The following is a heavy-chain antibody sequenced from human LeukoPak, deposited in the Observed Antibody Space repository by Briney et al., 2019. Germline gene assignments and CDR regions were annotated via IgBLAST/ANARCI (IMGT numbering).Heavy chain of an antibody. CDR3: ARTYYDFWSGYYPPSDVYYGMDV. D-gene: IGHD3-3*01. CDR1: GYTFTGHY. Sequence: ASVKVSCKASGYTFTGHYMHWVRQAPGQGLEWMGIINPSGGSTSYAQKFQGRVTMTRDTSTSTVYMELSSLRSEDTAVYYCARTYYDFWSGYYPPSDVYYGMDVWGQGTTVTVSS. V-gene: IGHV1-46*01. CDR2: INPSGGST. J-gene: IGHJ6*02.